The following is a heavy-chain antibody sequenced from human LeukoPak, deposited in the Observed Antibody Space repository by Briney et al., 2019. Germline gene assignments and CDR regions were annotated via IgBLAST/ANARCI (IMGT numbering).Heavy chain of an antibody. CDR3: ARGIIGYCSGGSCYSFPH. V-gene: IGHV4-34*01. J-gene: IGHJ1*01. CDR1: GWSFSGYY. CDR2: INHSEST. Sequence: SDTLSLTCTVYGWSFSGYYWSWIRQPPGKGLEWIGEINHSESTNYNPSIKSRGTISVDTSKNQFSLKLSSVTAADTAVYYCARGIIGYCSGGSCYSFPHWGQGTLVTVSS. D-gene: IGHD2-15*01.